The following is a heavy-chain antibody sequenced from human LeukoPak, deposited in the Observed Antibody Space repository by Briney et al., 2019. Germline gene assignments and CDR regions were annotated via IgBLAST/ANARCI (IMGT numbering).Heavy chain of an antibody. J-gene: IGHJ4*02. V-gene: IGHV3-23*01. CDR2: ISGSGGST. CDR1: GFTFSSYA. CDR3: AKDPTMVRGVTHFDS. Sequence: PAGGSLRLSCAASGFTFSSYAMSWVRQAPGKGLEWVSAISGSGGSTYYADSVKGRFTISRDNSKNTLYLQMNSLRAEDTAVYYCAKDPTMVRGVTHFDSWGQGTLVTVSS. D-gene: IGHD3-10*01.